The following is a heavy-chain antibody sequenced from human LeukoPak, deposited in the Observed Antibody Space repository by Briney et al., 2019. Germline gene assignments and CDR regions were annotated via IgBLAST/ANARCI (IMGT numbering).Heavy chain of an antibody. Sequence: GRSLRLSCAASGFTFSRHGMHWVRQAPGKGLEWVAVIGDTGRAKYYADSVEGRFTASRDNFKNTLYLQMNSLRAEDTAVYYCAKDLNMGFGEFDALDIWGQGTMVTVSS. CDR2: IGDTGRAK. J-gene: IGHJ3*02. V-gene: IGHV3-30*18. CDR3: AKDLNMGFGEFDALDI. CDR1: GFTFSRHG. D-gene: IGHD3-10*01.